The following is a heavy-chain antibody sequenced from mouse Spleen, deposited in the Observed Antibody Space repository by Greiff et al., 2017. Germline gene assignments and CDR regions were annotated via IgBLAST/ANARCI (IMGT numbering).Heavy chain of an antibody. CDR2: ISSGGGNT. CDR3: ARIYVYYFDY. V-gene: IGHV5-9*04. CDR1: GFTFSSYA. D-gene: IGHD2-3*01. J-gene: IGHJ2*01. Sequence: EVKLEESGGGLVKLGGSLKLSCAASGFTFSSYAMSWVRQTPEKRLEWVATISSGGGNTYYPDSVKGRFTISRDNAKNTLYLQMSSLKSEDTAMYYCARIYVYYFDYWGQGTTLTVSS.